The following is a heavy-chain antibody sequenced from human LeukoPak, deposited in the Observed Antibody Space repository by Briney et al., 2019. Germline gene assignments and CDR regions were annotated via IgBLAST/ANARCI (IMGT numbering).Heavy chain of an antibody. J-gene: IGHJ4*02. CDR2: INQDGSEK. CDR3: ARGDKFSGDY. D-gene: IGHD6-19*01. Sequence: PGGSLRLSCAASGFTVSSNYMSWVRQAPGKGLEWVANINQDGSEKYYVDSLKGRFTISRDNAEHSLYLQMNNLRAEDTAVYYCARGDKFSGDYWGRGTLVTVSS. V-gene: IGHV3-7*04. CDR1: GFTVSSNY.